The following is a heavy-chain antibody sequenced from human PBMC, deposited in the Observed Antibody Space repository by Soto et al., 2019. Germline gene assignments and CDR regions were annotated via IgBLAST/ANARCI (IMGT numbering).Heavy chain of an antibody. D-gene: IGHD2-15*01. CDR1: GGSISSGDYY. CDR2: IYYSGST. CDR3: ARDCSGGSCYPHDACDI. J-gene: IGHJ3*02. Sequence: QVQLQESGPGLVKPSQTLSLTCTVSGGSISSGDYYWSWIRQPPGKGLEWIGYIYYSGSTYYNPSLKSRVTISVDTSKNQFSLKLSSVTAADTAVYYCARDCSGGSCYPHDACDICGQGTMVTVSS. V-gene: IGHV4-30-4*01.